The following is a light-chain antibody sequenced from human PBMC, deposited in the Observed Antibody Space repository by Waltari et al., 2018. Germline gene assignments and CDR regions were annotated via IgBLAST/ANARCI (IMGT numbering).Light chain of an antibody. V-gene: IGKV3-11*01. CDR2: DAS. CDR1: QSVSRY. J-gene: IGKJ4*01. Sequence: EIVLTPSPATLSLSPGERATLSCRASQSVSRYLAWYQQKPGQAPRLLIYDASNRATGIPARFSGSGSGTDFTLTISSLEPEDFAVYYCQHRYNWPLTFGGGTKVEIK. CDR3: QHRYNWPLT.